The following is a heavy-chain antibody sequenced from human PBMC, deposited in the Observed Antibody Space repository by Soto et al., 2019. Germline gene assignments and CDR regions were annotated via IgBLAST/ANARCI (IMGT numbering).Heavy chain of an antibody. CDR2: ISYSGST. V-gene: IGHV4-30-4*01. Sequence: QVQLQESGPGLVKPSQTLSLTSTVSGGSSSSGNYYRRWIRQPPGKGLEWIGFISYSGSTYYSTSLKRRVTISVHTSESPFSVHLSFVTAADTAVYAGSSRGTPATGLYFFDYWGQGSLVTVSS. CDR3: SSRGTPATGLYFFDY. D-gene: IGHD2-15*01. CDR1: GGSSSSGNYY. J-gene: IGHJ4*02.